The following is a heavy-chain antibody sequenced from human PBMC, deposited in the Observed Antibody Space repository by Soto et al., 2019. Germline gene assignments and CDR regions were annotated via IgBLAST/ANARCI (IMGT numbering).Heavy chain of an antibody. Sequence: SETLSLTCAVYGGSFSGYYLSWIRQPPGKGLEWIGEINHSGSTNYNPSLKSRVTISVDTSKNQFSLKLSSVTAADTAVYYCARGRIAAAVGRWFDPWGQGTLVTVS. CDR2: INHSGST. D-gene: IGHD6-13*01. V-gene: IGHV4-34*01. CDR3: ARGRIAAAVGRWFDP. CDR1: GGSFSGYY. J-gene: IGHJ5*02.